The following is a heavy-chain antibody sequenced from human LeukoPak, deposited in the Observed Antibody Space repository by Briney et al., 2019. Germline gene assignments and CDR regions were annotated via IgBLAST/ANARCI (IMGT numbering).Heavy chain of an antibody. Sequence: GGSLRLSCAASGFTFSGFAMHWVRQAPGKGLEWVAVISYDGSNKYYVDSVKGRFTISRDNSKNTLYLQINSPRPEDTAVYYCATLYCDAFDIWGQGTMVTVSP. CDR1: GFTFSGFA. CDR2: ISYDGSNK. V-gene: IGHV3-30*03. J-gene: IGHJ3*02. CDR3: ATLYCDAFDI. D-gene: IGHD2-21*02.